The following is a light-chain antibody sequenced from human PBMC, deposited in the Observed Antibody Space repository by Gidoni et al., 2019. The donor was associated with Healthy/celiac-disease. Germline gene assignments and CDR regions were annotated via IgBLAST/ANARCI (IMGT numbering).Light chain of an antibody. V-gene: IGKV3-11*01. CDR3: QQRSNWPLYT. CDR2: DAS. Sequence: EIVLPQSPATLSLSPGERATLSCRASQSVSSYLAWYQQKPGQAPRLLIYDASNRATGIPARFSGSGSGTDFTLTISSLEPEDFAVYYCQQRSNWPLYTFXXXTKLEIK. J-gene: IGKJ2*01. CDR1: QSVSSY.